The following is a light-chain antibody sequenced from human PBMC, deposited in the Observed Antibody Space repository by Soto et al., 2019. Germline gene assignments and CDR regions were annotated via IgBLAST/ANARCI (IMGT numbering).Light chain of an antibody. CDR2: DTS. CDR3: QQYGSSPRT. Sequence: EIVVTQSPATLSVSPGERVTLSCRASQSVSSSLAWYQQSPGQAPRLLIYDTSTRAHGISARFSGSGSGKEFTLTISRLQSEDFAVYYCQQYGSSPRTFGQGTKVEMK. CDR1: QSVSSS. V-gene: IGKV3-15*01. J-gene: IGKJ1*01.